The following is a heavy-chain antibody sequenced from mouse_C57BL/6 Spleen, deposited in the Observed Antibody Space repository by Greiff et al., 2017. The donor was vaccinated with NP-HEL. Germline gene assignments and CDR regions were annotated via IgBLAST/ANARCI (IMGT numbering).Heavy chain of an antibody. CDR2: ILPSIGRT. CDR1: DSEVFPIAY. CDR3: ARERIYSNYVPFAY. D-gene: IGHD2-5*01. Sequence: QVQLQQSGSELRSPGSSVELSCKDFDSEVFPIAYMSWVRQKPGHGFEWIGGILPSIGRTIYGEKFEDKATLDADTLSNTAYLELNSLTSEDSAIYYCARERIYSNYVPFAYWGQGTLVTVSA. V-gene: IGHV15-2*01. J-gene: IGHJ3*01.